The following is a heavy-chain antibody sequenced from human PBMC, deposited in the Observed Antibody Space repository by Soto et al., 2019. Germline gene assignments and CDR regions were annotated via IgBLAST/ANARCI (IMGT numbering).Heavy chain of an antibody. D-gene: IGHD2-2*01. V-gene: IGHV4-34*01. CDR3: PARGAVRGLHPGMEV. CDR2: INHSGIT. Sequence: RILQNTRKGLEWIGEINHSGITNYNPSLKSLVTISVDTSKNQFSLKLSSVTAADTAVYYCPARGAVRGLHPGMEVRGNRTTVIVSP. J-gene: IGHJ6*04.